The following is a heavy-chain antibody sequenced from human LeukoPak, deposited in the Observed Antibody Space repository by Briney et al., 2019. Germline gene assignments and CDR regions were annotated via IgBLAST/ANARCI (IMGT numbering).Heavy chain of an antibody. Sequence: ASVKVSCKASGGTFSSYAISWVRQAPGQGLEWMGGIIPMFGTANYAQEFQGRVTIITDESTSTAYMELSSLRSEDTAVYYCARDSYGLDYYYYMDVWGKGTTVTVSS. CDR2: IIPMFGTA. CDR1: GGTFSSYA. V-gene: IGHV1-69*05. D-gene: IGHD5-18*01. J-gene: IGHJ6*03. CDR3: ARDSYGLDYYYYMDV.